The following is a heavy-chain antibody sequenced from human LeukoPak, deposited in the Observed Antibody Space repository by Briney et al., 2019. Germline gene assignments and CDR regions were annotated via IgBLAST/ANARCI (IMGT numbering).Heavy chain of an antibody. D-gene: IGHD6-19*01. Sequence: GASVKVSCKASGYTFTSYYMHWVRQAPGQGLEWMGIINPSGGSTSYAQKFQGRVTTTRDTSTSIVYMELSSLRSEDTAVYYCARDKGGSGWYEAWFDPWGQGTLVTVSS. CDR2: INPSGGST. CDR1: GYTFTSYY. V-gene: IGHV1-46*01. CDR3: ARDKGGSGWYEAWFDP. J-gene: IGHJ5*02.